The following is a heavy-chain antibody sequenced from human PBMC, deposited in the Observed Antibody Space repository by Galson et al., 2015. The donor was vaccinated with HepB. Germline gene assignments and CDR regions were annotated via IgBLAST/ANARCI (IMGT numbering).Heavy chain of an antibody. CDR2: IIPIFGTA. Sequence: SVKVSCKASGGTFSSYAISWVRQAPGQGLEWMGGIIPIFGTANYAQKFQGRVTITADESTSTAYMELSSLRSEDTAVYYCARGAELGQGYCSSTSCRYYYYGMDVWGQGTTVTVSS. D-gene: IGHD2-2*01. CDR1: GGTFSSYA. V-gene: IGHV1-69*13. J-gene: IGHJ6*02. CDR3: ARGAELGQGYCSSTSCRYYYYGMDV.